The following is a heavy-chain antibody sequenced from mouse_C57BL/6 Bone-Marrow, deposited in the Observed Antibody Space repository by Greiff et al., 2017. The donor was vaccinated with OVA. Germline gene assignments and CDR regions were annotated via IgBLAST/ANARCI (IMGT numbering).Heavy chain of an antibody. D-gene: IGHD2-3*01. CDR2: ISSGGSYT. Sequence: VQLKESGGDLVKPGGSLKLSCAASGFTFSSYGMSWVRQTPDKRLEWVATISSGGSYTYYPDSVKGRFTISRDNAKNTLYLQMSSLKSEDTAMYYCARRSDDGSFAYWGQGTLVTVSA. J-gene: IGHJ3*01. CDR1: GFTFSSYG. V-gene: IGHV5-6*01. CDR3: ARRSDDGSFAY.